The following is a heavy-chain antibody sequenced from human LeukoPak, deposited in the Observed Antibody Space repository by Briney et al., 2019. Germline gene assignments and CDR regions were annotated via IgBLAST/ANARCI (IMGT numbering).Heavy chain of an antibody. CDR1: GYTFTSYD. J-gene: IGHJ4*02. Sequence: GAPVKVSCKASGYTFTSYDINWVRQATGQGLEWMGWMNPKSGYTGYAQKFQGKVTMTRDTSISTAYMEVSSLTFDDTAIYYCARVNGLPDYWGQGTLVTVSS. D-gene: IGHD2-8*01. CDR3: ARVNGLPDY. V-gene: IGHV1-8*01. CDR2: MNPKSGYT.